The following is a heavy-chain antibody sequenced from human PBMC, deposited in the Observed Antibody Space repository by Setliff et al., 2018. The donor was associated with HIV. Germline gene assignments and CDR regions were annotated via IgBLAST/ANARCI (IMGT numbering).Heavy chain of an antibody. CDR3: ARESPSSSWFYFDF. D-gene: IGHD6-13*01. CDR2: INHRGST. Sequence: KTSETLSLTCAVSGYSISSDYYWTWIRQSPGKGLEWIGEINHRGSTNYNPSLKSRVTVSVDTSKNQFSLKLGSVTAADTAVYYCARESPSSSWFYFDFWGQGTLVTVSS. V-gene: IGHV4-34*01. CDR1: GYSISSDYY. J-gene: IGHJ4*02.